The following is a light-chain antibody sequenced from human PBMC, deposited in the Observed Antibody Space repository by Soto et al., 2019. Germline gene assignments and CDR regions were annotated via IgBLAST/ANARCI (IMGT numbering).Light chain of an antibody. CDR2: DAS. CDR1: ENIKNW. V-gene: IGKV1-5*01. J-gene: IGKJ1*01. Sequence: DIQMTQSPSTLSASVGDRVTITCRASENIKNWLASYQQTAGKAPKVLISDASRLEAGVPSRFSGSGSGTDFTLTITSLQTDDFGTYYCQQYDVHPKTFGQGTKVDIK. CDR3: QQYDVHPKT.